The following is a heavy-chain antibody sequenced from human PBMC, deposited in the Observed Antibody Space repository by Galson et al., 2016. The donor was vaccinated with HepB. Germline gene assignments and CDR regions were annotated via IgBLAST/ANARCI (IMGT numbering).Heavy chain of an antibody. Sequence: SLRLSCAASGFTFRSFGMSWVRQAPGKGLEWVSSIISNGGATHYADPVKGRFTITRDNSNHTLFLQMNSLRAEDTALYYWAKGYGSGSDDPHDYWGQGTLVTVSS. CDR2: IISNGGAT. CDR3: AKGYGSGSDDPHDY. CDR1: GFTFRSFG. D-gene: IGHD3-10*01. J-gene: IGHJ4*02. V-gene: IGHV3-23*01.